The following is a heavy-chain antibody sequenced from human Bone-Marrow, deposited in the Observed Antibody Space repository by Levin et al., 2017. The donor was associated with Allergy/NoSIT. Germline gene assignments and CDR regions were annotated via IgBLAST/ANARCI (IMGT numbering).Heavy chain of an antibody. CDR1: GFTFSSSA. J-gene: IGHJ6*03. CDR3: AKGTTLTFYYYCYMDV. CDR2: VSGSGDST. D-gene: IGHD4-17*01. V-gene: IGHV3-23*01. Sequence: LSLTCAASGFTFSSSAMSWVRQAPGKGLEWVSSVSGSGDSTYYADSVKGRFTISRDNSKNTLYLQINSLRAEDTAVYYCAKGTTLTFYYYCYMDVWGKGTTVTVSS.